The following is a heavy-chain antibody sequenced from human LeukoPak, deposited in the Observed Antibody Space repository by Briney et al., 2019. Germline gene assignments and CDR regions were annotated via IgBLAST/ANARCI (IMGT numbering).Heavy chain of an antibody. D-gene: IGHD6-19*01. CDR1: GFTFTSSA. CDR2: IVVGSGNT. Sequence: SVKVSCKASGFTFTSSAMQWVRQARGQRLEWIGWIVVGSGNTNYAQKFQERVTITRDMSTSTAYMGLSSLRSEDTAVYYCAAVGAVAGTLTYYYYGMDVWGQGTTVTVSS. V-gene: IGHV1-58*02. J-gene: IGHJ6*02. CDR3: AAVGAVAGTLTYYYYGMDV.